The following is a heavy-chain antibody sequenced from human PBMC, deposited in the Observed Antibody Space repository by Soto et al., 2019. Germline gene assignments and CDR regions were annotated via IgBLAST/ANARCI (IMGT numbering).Heavy chain of an antibody. J-gene: IGHJ3*02. CDR1: GGSISSYY. Sequence: QVQLQESGPGLVKPSETLSLTCTVSGGSISSYYWSWIRQPPGKGLEWIGYIYYSGSTNYNPSLKSRVTLSADTANDQFSLKLSSVTAADTAVYYCAGGAILFDAFDIWGQGTMLTVSS. V-gene: IGHV4-59*01. CDR3: AGGAILFDAFDI. D-gene: IGHD2-21*01. CDR2: IYYSGST.